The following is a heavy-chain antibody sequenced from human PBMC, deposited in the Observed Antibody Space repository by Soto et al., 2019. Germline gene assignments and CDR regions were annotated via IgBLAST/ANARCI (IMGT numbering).Heavy chain of an antibody. D-gene: IGHD6-13*01. CDR3: AKAGLAAAAPDY. CDR1: GFTFDDYA. J-gene: IGHJ4*02. V-gene: IGHV3-9*01. Sequence: EVQLVESGGGLVQPGRSLRLSCAASGFTFDDYAMHWVRQAPGKGLEWVSGISWNSGSIGYADSVKGRFTISRDNAKKSLYLQMNSLRAEDTALYDCAKAGLAAAAPDYWGQGTLVTVSS. CDR2: ISWNSGSI.